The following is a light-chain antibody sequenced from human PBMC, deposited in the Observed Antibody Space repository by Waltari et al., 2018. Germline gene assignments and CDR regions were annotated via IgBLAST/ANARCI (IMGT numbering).Light chain of an antibody. V-gene: IGLV2-23*02. CDR1: NNDIGSYTL. CDR2: EVN. Sequence: QSALTQPASVSGSPGQSITISCTGTNNDIGSYTLVSWYQQHPGKPPKVIIFEVNKRPSGVSNRFSGSKSGNTASLTVSGLHPEDEADYYCCSYAGTPRVVFGGGTKLTVL. J-gene: IGLJ2*01. CDR3: CSYAGTPRVV.